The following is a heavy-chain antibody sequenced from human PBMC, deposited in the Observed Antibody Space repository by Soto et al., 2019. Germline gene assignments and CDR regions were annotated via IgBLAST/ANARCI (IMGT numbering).Heavy chain of an antibody. D-gene: IGHD3-9*01. CDR1: GFTFSSYA. J-gene: IGHJ4*02. CDR2: ISYDGSNK. CDR3: ARGGPLTGSRSPATY. Sequence: GGSLRLSCAASGFTFSSYAMHWVRQAPGKGLEWVAVISYDGSNKYYADSVKGRFTISRDNSKNTLYLQMNSLRAEDTAVYYCARGGPLTGSRSPATYWGQGTLVTVSS. V-gene: IGHV3-30-3*01.